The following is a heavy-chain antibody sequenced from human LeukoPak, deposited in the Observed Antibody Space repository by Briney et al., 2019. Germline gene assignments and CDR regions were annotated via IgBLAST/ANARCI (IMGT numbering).Heavy chain of an antibody. D-gene: IGHD3-10*01. V-gene: IGHV4-34*01. CDR1: GFTFSSYA. CDR3: ARHANGSGSYSPFDY. CDR2: INHSGST. J-gene: IGHJ4*02. Sequence: GSLRLSCAASGFTFSSYAMSWIRQPPGKGLEWIGEINHSGSTNYNPSLKSRVTISVDTSKNQFSLKLSSVTAADTAVYYCARHANGSGSYSPFDYWGQGTLLTVSS.